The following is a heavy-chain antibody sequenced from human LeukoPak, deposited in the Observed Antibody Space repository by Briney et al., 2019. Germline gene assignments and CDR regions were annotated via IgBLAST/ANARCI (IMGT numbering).Heavy chain of an antibody. CDR1: GGSISSGGYY. J-gene: IGHJ6*02. D-gene: IGHD2-21*01. V-gene: IGHV4-31*03. CDR2: IYYSGST. Sequence: SQTLSLTCTVSGGSISSGGYYWSWIRQHPGKGLEWIGYIYYSGSTYYNPSLKSRVTILVDTSKNQFSLKLSSVTAADTAVYYCARGDPDYYYYYGMDVWGQGTTVTVSS. CDR3: ARGDPDYYYYYGMDV.